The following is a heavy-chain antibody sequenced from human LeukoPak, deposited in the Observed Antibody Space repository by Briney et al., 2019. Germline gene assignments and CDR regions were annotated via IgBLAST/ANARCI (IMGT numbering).Heavy chain of an antibody. V-gene: IGHV3-23*01. D-gene: IGHD5-12*01. CDR2: TSGSGGST. J-gene: IGHJ4*02. CDR3: AILSGKRGYSGYDGDY. CDR1: GFTFSSYA. Sequence: GGSLRLSCAASGFTFSSYAMSWVRQAPGKGLEWVSATSGSGGSTYYADSVKGRFTISRDNSKNTLYLQMNSLRAEDTAVYYCAILSGKRGYSGYDGDYWGQGTLVTVSS.